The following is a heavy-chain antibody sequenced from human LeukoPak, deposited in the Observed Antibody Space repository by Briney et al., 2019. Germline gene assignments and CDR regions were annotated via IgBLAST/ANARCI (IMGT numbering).Heavy chain of an antibody. J-gene: IGHJ4*02. V-gene: IGHV3-73*01. CDR2: IRSKTHSYAT. Sequence: GGSLRLSCAASGLTFSGSAMHWVRQASGKGLEWVCRIRSKTHSYATAYAASVKGRFTISRDDSKNTAYLQMNSLKSEDTAVYYCSRLAGDEYFSRGPDWGQGTLVTVSS. D-gene: IGHD3-16*01. CDR1: GLTFSGSA. CDR3: SRLAGDEYFSRGPD.